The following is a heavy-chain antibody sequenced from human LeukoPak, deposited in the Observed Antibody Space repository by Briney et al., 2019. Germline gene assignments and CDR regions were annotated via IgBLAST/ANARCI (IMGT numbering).Heavy chain of an antibody. Sequence: SETLSLTCTVSGGSISSYYWSWIRQPAGKGLEWNGRIYTSGSTNYNPSLKSRVTMSVDTSKNQFSLKLSSVTAADTAVYYCARDGVATTVVLSHSLMDVWGQGTTVTVSS. D-gene: IGHD5-12*01. CDR1: GGSISSYY. V-gene: IGHV4-4*07. CDR2: IYTSGST. CDR3: ARDGVATTVVLSHSLMDV. J-gene: IGHJ6*02.